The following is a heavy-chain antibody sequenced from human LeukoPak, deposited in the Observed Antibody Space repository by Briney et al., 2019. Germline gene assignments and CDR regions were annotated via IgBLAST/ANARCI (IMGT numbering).Heavy chain of an antibody. CDR1: GYTFTGYY. Sequence: ASVKVSCKASGYTFTGYYMHWVRQAPGQGLEWMGWINPNSGGTNYAQKFQGRVTMTRDTSISTAYMELSRLRSDDTAVYYCARGPRAGTMVRGVIGYFQHWGQGTLVTVSS. CDR2: INPNSGGT. V-gene: IGHV1-2*02. D-gene: IGHD3-10*01. CDR3: ARGPRAGTMVRGVIGYFQH. J-gene: IGHJ1*01.